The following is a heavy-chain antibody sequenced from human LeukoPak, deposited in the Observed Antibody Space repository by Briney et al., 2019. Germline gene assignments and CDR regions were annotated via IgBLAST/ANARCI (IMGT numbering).Heavy chain of an antibody. D-gene: IGHD4-17*01. Sequence: GGSLRLSCAASGFSFISYGMHWVRQAPGKGLEWVGVISDDGRSKDYADSVKSRFTISRDNSKDTLYLQMNSLRDEDTAVYYCAKRPSDYGDYVSYFDYWGQGTLVTVSS. CDR2: ISDDGRSK. CDR3: AKRPSDYGDYVSYFDY. CDR1: GFSFISYG. V-gene: IGHV3-30*18. J-gene: IGHJ4*02.